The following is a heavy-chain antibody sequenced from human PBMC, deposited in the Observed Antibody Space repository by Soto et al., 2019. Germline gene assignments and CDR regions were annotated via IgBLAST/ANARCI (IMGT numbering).Heavy chain of an antibody. J-gene: IGHJ6*02. V-gene: IGHV1-18*01. CDR2: ISAYNGNT. D-gene: IGHD3-22*01. Sequence: ASVKVSCKSSGYTFTSYGISWVRQAPGQGLEWMGWISAYNGNTNYAQKLQGRVTMTIDTSTSTAYMELRSLRSDDTAVYYCARDRPYYYDSSGYYPEPGTYYYYGMDVWGQGTTVTSP. CDR3: ARDRPYYYDSSGYYPEPGTYYYYGMDV. CDR1: GYTFTSYG.